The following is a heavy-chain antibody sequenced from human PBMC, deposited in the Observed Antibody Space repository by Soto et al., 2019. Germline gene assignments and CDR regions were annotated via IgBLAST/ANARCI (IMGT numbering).Heavy chain of an antibody. Sequence: SETLSLTCAVYGGSFSGYYWSWIRQPPGKGLEWIGEINHSVSTNYNPSLKSRVTISVDTSKNQFSLKLSSVTAADTAVYYCARGEVTGTPLWYWGQGTPVTVSS. J-gene: IGHJ4*02. CDR3: ARGEVTGTPLWY. D-gene: IGHD1-20*01. CDR2: INHSVST. V-gene: IGHV4-34*01. CDR1: GGSFSGYY.